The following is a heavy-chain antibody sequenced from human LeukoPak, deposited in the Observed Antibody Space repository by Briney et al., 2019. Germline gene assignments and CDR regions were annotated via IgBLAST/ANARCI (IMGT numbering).Heavy chain of an antibody. CDR1: GGSISSYY. J-gene: IGHJ6*02. CDR3: AREVGYSSGWSLSPYGMDV. CDR2: IYTSGST. Sequence: SETLSLTCTGSGGSISSYYWSWIRQPAGKGLEWIGRIYTSGSTNYNPSLKSRVTMSVDTSKNQFSLKLSSVTAADTAVYYCAREVGYSSGWSLSPYGMDVWGQGTTVTVSS. D-gene: IGHD6-19*01. V-gene: IGHV4-4*07.